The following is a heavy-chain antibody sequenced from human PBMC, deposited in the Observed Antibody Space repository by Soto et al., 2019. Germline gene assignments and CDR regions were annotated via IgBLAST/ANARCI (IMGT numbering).Heavy chain of an antibody. CDR2: IIPIFGTA. D-gene: IGHD3-22*01. Sequence: QVQLVQSGAEVKKPGSSVKVSCKASGGTFSSYAISWVRQAPGQGLEWMGGIIPIFGTANYAQKFQGRVTITAEESTSTAYMEMSSLRSEDTAVDYCARDPYYYDSASSSAGDAFDIWGQGTMVTVSS. J-gene: IGHJ3*02. CDR1: GGTFSSYA. CDR3: ARDPYYYDSASSSAGDAFDI. V-gene: IGHV1-69*01.